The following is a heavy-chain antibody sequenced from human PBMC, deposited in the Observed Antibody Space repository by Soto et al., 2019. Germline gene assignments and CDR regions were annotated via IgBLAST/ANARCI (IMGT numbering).Heavy chain of an antibody. J-gene: IGHJ4*02. Sequence: PGGSLRLSCAASGFTFSTYAMHWVRQAPGKGLEWVAVISYEGSNKYYADSVKGRFTISRDNSKDTLYLQINSLRAEDTAVYYCLGYCSGGSCYSFDYWGQGTLVTVSS. CDR2: ISYEGSNK. CDR3: LGYCSGGSCYSFDY. V-gene: IGHV3-30*04. D-gene: IGHD2-15*01. CDR1: GFTFSTYA.